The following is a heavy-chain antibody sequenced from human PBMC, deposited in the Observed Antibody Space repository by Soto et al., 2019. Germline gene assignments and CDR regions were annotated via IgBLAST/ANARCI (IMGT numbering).Heavy chain of an antibody. V-gene: IGHV4-38-2*01. D-gene: IGHD3-16*01. CDR3: SSGAGAPWVRFDF. J-gene: IGHJ4*02. CDR1: GYSITSGFY. CDR2: ISYSAKT. Sequence: SETLSLTCGVSGYSITSGFYWGWVRQSPGKGLEWIGSISYSAKTFYNPSLASRLSIAVDTSMTQFSLRLTSVTAADAALYFCSSGAGAPWVRFDFWGQGTLVTVSS.